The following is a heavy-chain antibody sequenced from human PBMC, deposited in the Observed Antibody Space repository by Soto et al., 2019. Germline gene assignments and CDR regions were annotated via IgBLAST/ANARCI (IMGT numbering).Heavy chain of an antibody. CDR1: GYTFTRYN. D-gene: IGHD2-15*01. CDR3: ARVRGGGSEYFFDY. CDR2: INPSGGTT. Sequence: SVKVSLRASGYTFTRYNVHWVRQAPGQGLEWMAIINPSGGTTYYVQKFEGRVTLTTDTSTSTVYMELSSLRSDDTAVYYCARVRGGGSEYFFDYWGQGTLVTVSS. J-gene: IGHJ4*02. V-gene: IGHV1-46*01.